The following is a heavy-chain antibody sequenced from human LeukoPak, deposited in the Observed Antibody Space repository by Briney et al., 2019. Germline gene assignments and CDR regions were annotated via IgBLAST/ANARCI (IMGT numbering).Heavy chain of an antibody. CDR1: GFTFSSYW. J-gene: IGHJ4*02. CDR2: IKQDGSEE. Sequence: PGGSLRLSCAASGFTFSSYWMIWVRQAPGKGLEWVANIKQDGSEENFVDSVKGRFTISRDNAKKSLYLQMNSLRAEDTAVYYCARGSSAGASLRHDYWGQGTLVTVSS. CDR3: ARGSSAGASLRHDY. V-gene: IGHV3-7*01. D-gene: IGHD1-26*01.